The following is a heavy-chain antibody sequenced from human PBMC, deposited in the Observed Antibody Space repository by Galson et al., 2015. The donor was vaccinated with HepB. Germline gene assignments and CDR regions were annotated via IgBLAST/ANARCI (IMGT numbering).Heavy chain of an antibody. CDR1: GFTFSSYS. V-gene: IGHV3-21*01. CDR2: ISSSSSYI. CDR3: ARDAEGYSYGYFYYYYGMDV. J-gene: IGHJ6*02. Sequence: SLRLSCAASGFTFSSYSMNWVRQAPGKWLEWVSSISSSSSYIYYADSVKGRFTISRDNAKNSLYLQMNSLRAEDTAVYYCARDAEGYSYGYFYYYYGMDVWGQGTTVTVS. D-gene: IGHD5-18*01.